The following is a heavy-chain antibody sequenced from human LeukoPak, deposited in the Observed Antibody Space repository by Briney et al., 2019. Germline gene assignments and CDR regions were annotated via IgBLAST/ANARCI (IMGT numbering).Heavy chain of an antibody. CDR3: ASRGWGGSYYFDY. CDR1: GFTVSSNY. V-gene: IGHV3-53*01. J-gene: IGHJ4*02. CDR2: IYSGGST. D-gene: IGHD1-26*01. Sequence: PGGSLRLSCAASGFTVSSNYMSWVRQAPGKGLEWVSVIYSGGSTYYADSVKGRFTISRDNSKNTLYLQMNSLRAEDTAVYYCASRGWGGSYYFDYWGQGTLVTVSS.